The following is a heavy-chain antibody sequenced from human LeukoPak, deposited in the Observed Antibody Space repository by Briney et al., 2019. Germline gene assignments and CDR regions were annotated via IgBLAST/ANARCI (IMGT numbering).Heavy chain of an antibody. CDR1: GFTFSSYW. Sequence: PGGSLRLSCAASGFTFSSYWLSWVRQAPGKGLEWVANIKQDGSEKYYVDSVKGRFTISRDNAKNSLYLQMNSLRAEDTAVYYCARDLSPYDSSGYYDAFDIWGQGTMVTVYS. CDR2: IKQDGSEK. J-gene: IGHJ3*02. D-gene: IGHD3-22*01. V-gene: IGHV3-7*01. CDR3: ARDLSPYDSSGYYDAFDI.